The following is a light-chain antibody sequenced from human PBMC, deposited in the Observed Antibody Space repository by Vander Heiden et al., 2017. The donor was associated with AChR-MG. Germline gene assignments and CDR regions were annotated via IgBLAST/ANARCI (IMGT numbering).Light chain of an antibody. Sequence: DIQMTQSPSTLSASVGDRVTITCRASQSINNWLAWYQQKPGKAPKLLIFDASSLESGVPSSFSGSGSGTDFTLTISSLQPDDFATYYCQQYYIYPWTFGQGTKVEIK. CDR2: DAS. J-gene: IGKJ1*01. CDR1: QSINNW. CDR3: QQYYIYPWT. V-gene: IGKV1-5*01.